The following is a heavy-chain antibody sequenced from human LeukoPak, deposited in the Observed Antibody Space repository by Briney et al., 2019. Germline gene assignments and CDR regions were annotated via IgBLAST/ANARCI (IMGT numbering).Heavy chain of an antibody. J-gene: IGHJ4*02. CDR2: ISAYNGNT. D-gene: IGHD3-10*01. Sequence: ASVKVSCKASGYTFTSYGISWVRQAPGQGLEWMGWISAYNGNTNYAQKLQGRVTMTTDTSTSTAYMELRSLRSDDTAVYYCARDYLSGSGSYYRFFDYWGQGTLVTVSS. V-gene: IGHV1-18*01. CDR3: ARDYLSGSGSYYRFFDY. CDR1: GYTFTSYG.